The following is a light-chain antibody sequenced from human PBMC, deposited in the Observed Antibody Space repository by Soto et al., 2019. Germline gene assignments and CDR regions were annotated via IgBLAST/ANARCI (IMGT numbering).Light chain of an antibody. Sequence: QLVLTQSPSASASLGASVKLTCVLSSGHSSYTIEWHQQQPEKGPRYLMKLNSDGSPSKGDGIPDRFSGSSSGAERYLTITSLQSEDEADYYCQTWGTGMVFGGGTKLTVL. V-gene: IGLV4-69*01. CDR2: LNSDGSP. CDR1: SGHSSYT. J-gene: IGLJ3*02. CDR3: QTWGTGMV.